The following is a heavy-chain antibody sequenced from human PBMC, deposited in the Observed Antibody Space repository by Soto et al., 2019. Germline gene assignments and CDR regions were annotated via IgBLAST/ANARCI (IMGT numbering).Heavy chain of an antibody. J-gene: IGHJ4*02. V-gene: IGHV3-66*01. CDR3: ASGNYDYGVPKIDY. CDR1: GFTVSSNY. Sequence: PGGSLRLSCAASGFTVSSNYMSWVRQAPGKGLEWVSVIYSGGSTYYADSVKGRFTISRDNSKNTLYLQMNSLRAEDTAVYYCASGNYDYGVPKIDYWGQGTLVTVSS. D-gene: IGHD4-17*01. CDR2: IYSGGST.